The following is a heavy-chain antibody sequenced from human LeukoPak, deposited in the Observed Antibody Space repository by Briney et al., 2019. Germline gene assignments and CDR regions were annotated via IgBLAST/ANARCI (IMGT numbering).Heavy chain of an antibody. J-gene: IGHJ6*03. D-gene: IGHD6-19*01. Sequence: GGSLRLSCAAFGFPLSSYAMSWVRQAPGKGLEWVGFIRSKAYGGTTEYAASVKGRFTISRDDSKSIAYLQMNSLKTEDTAVYYCTRDSGWYDYYYYMDVWGKGTTVTISS. CDR1: GFPLSSYA. CDR3: TRDSGWYDYYYYMDV. CDR2: IRSKAYGGTT. V-gene: IGHV3-49*04.